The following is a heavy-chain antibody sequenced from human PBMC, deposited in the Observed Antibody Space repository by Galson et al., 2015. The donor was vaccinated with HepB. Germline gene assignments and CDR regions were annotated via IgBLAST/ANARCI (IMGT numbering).Heavy chain of an antibody. Sequence: QSGAEVKKPGESLKISCKGSGYSFTSYWIGWVRQMPGKGLEWMGIIYPGDSDTRYSPSFQGQVTISADKSISTAYLQWSSLKASDTAMYYCARAPSPPGGDYYYGMDVWGQGTTVTVSS. CDR2: IYPGDSDT. CDR3: ARAPSPPGGDYYYGMDV. CDR1: GYSFTSYW. D-gene: IGHD2-21*01. V-gene: IGHV5-51*03. J-gene: IGHJ6*02.